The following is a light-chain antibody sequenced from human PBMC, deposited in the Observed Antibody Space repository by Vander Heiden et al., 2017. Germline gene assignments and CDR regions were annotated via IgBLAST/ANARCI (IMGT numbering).Light chain of an antibody. CDR1: KLGDEY. V-gene: IGLV3-1*01. Sequence: SYELTQPPSVSVSTGQTASITCSGDKLGDEYASWYQQKPGQSPVLLIYQDTKRPSGIPERFSGSNSGNTATLTISGTQAMDEADYYCQAWDSSTFYVFGTGTKVTVL. J-gene: IGLJ1*01. CDR2: QDT. CDR3: QAWDSSTFYV.